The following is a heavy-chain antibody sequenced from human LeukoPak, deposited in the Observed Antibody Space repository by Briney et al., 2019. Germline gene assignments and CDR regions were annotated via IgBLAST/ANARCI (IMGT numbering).Heavy chain of an antibody. V-gene: IGHV3-30*02. CDR2: IWYDGSNK. J-gene: IGHJ6*02. D-gene: IGHD2-21*01. CDR3: AKFCDGAPYYYYYYGMDV. CDR1: GFTFSSYG. Sequence: GGSLRLSCAASGFTFSSYGMHWVRQAPGKGLEWVAVIWYDGSNKYYADSVKGRFTISRDNSKNTLYLQMNSLRAEDTAVYYCAKFCDGAPYYYYYYGMDVWGQGTTVTVSS.